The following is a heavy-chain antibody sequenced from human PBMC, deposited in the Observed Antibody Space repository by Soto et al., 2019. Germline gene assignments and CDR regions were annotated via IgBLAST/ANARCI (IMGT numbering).Heavy chain of an antibody. CDR2: IYYIGAT. J-gene: IGHJ3*02. CDR3: ARTGLRWYDAFDI. D-gene: IGHD4-17*01. V-gene: IGHV4-39*02. CDR1: GDSISTSSYY. Sequence: SETLSLTCDVSGDSISTSSYYWGWIRQPPGKGLEWIASIYYIGATYYNPSLQSRVTIYVDTSNKRFSLTLSSVTAADTAVYYCARTGLRWYDAFDIGGQGTMVTV.